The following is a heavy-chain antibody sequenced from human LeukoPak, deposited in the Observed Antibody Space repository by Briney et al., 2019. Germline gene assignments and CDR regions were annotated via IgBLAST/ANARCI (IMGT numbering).Heavy chain of an antibody. CDR1: GYTLTELS. CDR3: ARGPIIYAVAGTGGDY. V-gene: IGHV1-24*01. J-gene: IGHJ4*02. D-gene: IGHD6-19*01. Sequence: VASVTVSCKVSGYTLTELSMHWVRQAPGKGLEWMGGVDPEDGETIYAQKFQGRVTMTEDTSTDKAYMELSSLRSEDTGVYYCARGPIIYAVAGTGGDYWGQGTLVTVSS. CDR2: VDPEDGET.